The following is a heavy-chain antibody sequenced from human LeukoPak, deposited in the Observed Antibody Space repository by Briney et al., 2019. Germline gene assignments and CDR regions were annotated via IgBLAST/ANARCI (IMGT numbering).Heavy chain of an antibody. J-gene: IGHJ6*02. V-gene: IGHV1-18*01. CDR3: ASFSIYYYYGMDV. D-gene: IGHD3-16*02. Sequence: ASVKVSCKASGYTFTSYGVSWVRQAPGQGLEWMGWISAYNGNTNYAQKLQGRVTMTTDTSTSTAYMELRSLRSDDTAVYYCASFSIYYYYGMDVWGQGTTVTVSS. CDR1: GYTFTSYG. CDR2: ISAYNGNT.